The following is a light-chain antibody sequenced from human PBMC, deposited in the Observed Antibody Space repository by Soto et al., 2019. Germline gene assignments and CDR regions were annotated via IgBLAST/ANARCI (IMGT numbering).Light chain of an antibody. J-gene: IGKJ2*01. CDR1: QSVDSNY. V-gene: IGKV3-20*01. CDR2: GAS. CDR3: QQYGRTPYT. Sequence: ETVVTQSPGTLSLSPGERATLSCRVSQSVDSNYLAWYQQKPGQAPRLLIYGASTRATGIPDRFSGSGSGTDFTLTISKLEPEDFAVYHCQQYGRTPYTFGQGTKLEIK.